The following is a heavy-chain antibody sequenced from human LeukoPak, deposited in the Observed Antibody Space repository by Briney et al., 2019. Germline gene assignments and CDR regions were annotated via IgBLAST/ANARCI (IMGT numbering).Heavy chain of an antibody. Sequence: PGGSLRLSCAASGFTFGSFSMNWVRQAPGKGLEWLSYISSTSSAIYYADSLKGRFTISRDNAKNSLYLQMNSLRAEGTAVYYCARVIASYGDSAYWGQGTLVTVSS. CDR3: ARVIASYGDSAY. V-gene: IGHV3-48*04. D-gene: IGHD5-18*01. J-gene: IGHJ4*02. CDR1: GFTFGSFS. CDR2: ISSTSSAI.